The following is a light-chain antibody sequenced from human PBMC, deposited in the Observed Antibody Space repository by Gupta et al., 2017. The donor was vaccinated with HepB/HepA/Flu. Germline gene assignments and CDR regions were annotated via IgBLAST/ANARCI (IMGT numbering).Light chain of an antibody. V-gene: IGLV1-36*01. Sequence: QAVVTQPPSGSEAPRQRVPISFSGSWSNSGDNTVTWYQQLPGKAPKLLIYYDDLLPSGVSDRFAASSSAPSAFPTISVLQSEDEAYYSGAAWDARLSGRVFGGGTKLTVL. CDR1: WSNSGDNT. CDR2: YDD. J-gene: IGLJ3*02. CDR3: AAWDARLSGRV.